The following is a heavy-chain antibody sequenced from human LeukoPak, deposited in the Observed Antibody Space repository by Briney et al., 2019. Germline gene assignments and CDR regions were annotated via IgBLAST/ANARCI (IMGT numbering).Heavy chain of an antibody. Sequence: SQTLSLTCAVSGGSISSGGYSWSWIRQPPGKGLEWIGYIYHSGSTYYNPSLKSRVTISVDTSKNQFSLKLSSVTAADTAVYYCARGRPRSYSSSRYYYYGMDVWGQGTTVTVSS. CDR3: ARGRPRSYSSSRYYYYGMDV. CDR1: GGSISSGGYS. V-gene: IGHV4-30-2*01. CDR2: IYHSGST. J-gene: IGHJ6*02. D-gene: IGHD6-6*01.